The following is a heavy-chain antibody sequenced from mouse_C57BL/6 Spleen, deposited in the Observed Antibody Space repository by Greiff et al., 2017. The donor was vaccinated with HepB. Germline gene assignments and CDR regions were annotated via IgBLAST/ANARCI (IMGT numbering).Heavy chain of an antibody. Sequence: VKLMESGPGLVAPSQSLSITCTVSGFSLTSYGVHWVRQPPGKGLEWLVVIWSDGSTTYNSALKSRLSISKDNSKSQVFLKMNSLQTDDTAMYYCARHLPRGFYAMDYWGQGTSVTVSS. CDR3: ARHLPRGFYAMDY. D-gene: IGHD3-1*01. CDR1: GFSLTSYG. V-gene: IGHV2-6-1*01. CDR2: IWSDGST. J-gene: IGHJ4*01.